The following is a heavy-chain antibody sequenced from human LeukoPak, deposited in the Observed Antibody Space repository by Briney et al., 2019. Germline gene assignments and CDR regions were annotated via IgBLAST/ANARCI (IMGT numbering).Heavy chain of an antibody. CDR2: INHSGST. CDR3: ARGPTRHYYDSSGLPLNLPLDFDY. V-gene: IGHV4-38-2*02. D-gene: IGHD3-22*01. Sequence: PSETLSLTCTVSGFSISSGFYWGWIRQPPGKGLEWIGEINHSGSTNYNPSLKSRVTISVDTSKNQFSLKLSSVTAADTAVYYCARGPTRHYYDSSGLPLNLPLDFDYWGQGTLVTVSS. CDR1: GFSISSGFY. J-gene: IGHJ4*02.